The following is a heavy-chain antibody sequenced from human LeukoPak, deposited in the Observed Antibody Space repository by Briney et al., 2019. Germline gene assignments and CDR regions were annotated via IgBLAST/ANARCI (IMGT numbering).Heavy chain of an antibody. J-gene: IGHJ4*02. Sequence: GGSLRLSCAVSGFRVSSNHMTWVRQAPGKGLEWVSLIYTGDVTNYADSVKGRFTISTDNSKNILYLQMDSLTAEDTALYYCARERDYDTYIDYWGQGTLVTVSS. CDR2: IYTGDVT. D-gene: IGHD3-22*01. V-gene: IGHV3-53*01. CDR3: ARERDYDTYIDY. CDR1: GFRVSSNH.